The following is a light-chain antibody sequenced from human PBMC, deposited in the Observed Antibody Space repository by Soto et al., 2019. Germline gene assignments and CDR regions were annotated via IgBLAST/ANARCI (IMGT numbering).Light chain of an antibody. CDR3: QQRSNWAIT. CDR1: QSVSSY. CDR2: DAS. J-gene: IGKJ5*01. V-gene: IGKV3-11*01. Sequence: EIVLTQSPATLSLSPGERATLSCRASQSVSSYLAWYQQKPGQAPRLLIYDASNRATGIPARFSGSGSGTNFTLTISSLEPADFAVYYCQQRSNWAITFGQGTRLEI.